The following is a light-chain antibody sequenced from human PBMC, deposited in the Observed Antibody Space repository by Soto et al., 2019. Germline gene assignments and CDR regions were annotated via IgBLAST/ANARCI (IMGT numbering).Light chain of an antibody. CDR2: EAS. CDR3: QHYNSYSEA. CDR1: QGIRHY. Sequence: DIQLSQAPSSLSASVGDRVTITCRASQGIRHYLAWYQQKPGKVPKLLIYEASNLQSGVPSRFSGSGSGTEFTLTISSLQPDDFATYYCQHYNSYSEAFCQGTKVDIK. J-gene: IGKJ1*01. V-gene: IGKV1-27*01.